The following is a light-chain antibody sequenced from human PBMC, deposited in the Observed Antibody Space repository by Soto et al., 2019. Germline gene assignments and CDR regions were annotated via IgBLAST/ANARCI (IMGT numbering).Light chain of an antibody. Sequence: IVLTQSPGTLSLSPGERATLSCRASQRGISIYLAWYYQKPGQGHRLLIYGASSRASGIEDRFSGSVCGTGFTFTISRREPEDYAVYYCQQYGSSNPWTFGQGTKVDI. CDR2: GAS. CDR3: QQYGSSNPWT. J-gene: IGKJ1*01. V-gene: IGKV3-20*01. CDR1: QRGISIY.